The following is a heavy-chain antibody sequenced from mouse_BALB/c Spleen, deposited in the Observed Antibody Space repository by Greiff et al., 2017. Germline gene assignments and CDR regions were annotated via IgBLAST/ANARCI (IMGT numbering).Heavy chain of an antibody. CDR1: GFTFSSYT. Sequence: DVHLVESGGGLVKPGGSLKLSCAASGFTFSSYTMSWVRQTPEKRLEWVATISSGGSYTYYPDSVKGRFTISRDNAKNTLYLQMSSLKSEDTAMYYCTREDYGYEAYWGQGTLVTVSA. CDR2: ISSGGSYT. D-gene: IGHD1-2*01. J-gene: IGHJ3*01. V-gene: IGHV5-6-4*01. CDR3: TREDYGYEAY.